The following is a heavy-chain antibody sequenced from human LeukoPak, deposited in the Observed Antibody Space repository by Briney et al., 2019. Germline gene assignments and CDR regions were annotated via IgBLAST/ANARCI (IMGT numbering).Heavy chain of an antibody. CDR3: ARTTVTTDDAFDI. CDR2: INHSGST. V-gene: IGHV4-34*01. CDR1: GGFFSAYY. D-gene: IGHD4-11*01. J-gene: IGHJ3*02. Sequence: SETLSLTCAVYGGFFSAYYWCWIRQPPGKGLEWIGEINHSGSTNYDPSLKSRVTISVDTSKNQFSLKLSSVTAADTAVYYCARTTVTTDDAFDIWDQGTMVTVSS.